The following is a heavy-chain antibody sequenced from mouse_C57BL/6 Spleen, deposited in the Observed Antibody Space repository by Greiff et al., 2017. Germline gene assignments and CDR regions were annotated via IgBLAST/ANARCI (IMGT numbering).Heavy chain of an antibody. CDR3: ARLGTTVVARYWYFDV. Sequence: VQLKESGGGLVKPGGSLKLSCAASGFTFSDYGMHWVRQAPEKGLEWVAYISSGSSTIYYADTVKGRFTISRDNAKNTLFLQMTSLRSEDTAMYYCARLGTTVVARYWYFDVWGTGTTVTVSS. V-gene: IGHV5-17*01. J-gene: IGHJ1*03. CDR1: GFTFSDYG. CDR2: ISSGSSTI. D-gene: IGHD1-1*01.